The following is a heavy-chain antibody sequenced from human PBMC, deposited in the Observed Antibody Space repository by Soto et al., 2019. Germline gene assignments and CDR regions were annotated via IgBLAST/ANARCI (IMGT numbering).Heavy chain of an antibody. D-gene: IGHD1-26*01. V-gene: IGHV1-18*01. CDR2: ISAYNGNT. CDR3: ASPSGSYIRSHYYYGMDV. J-gene: IGHJ6*02. Sequence: ASVKVSCKASGYTFTSYGISWLRQAPGQGLEWMGWISAYNGNTNYAQKLQGRVTMTTDTSTSTAYMELRSLRSDDTAVYYCASPSGSYIRSHYYYGMDVWGQGTTVTVSS. CDR1: GYTFTSYG.